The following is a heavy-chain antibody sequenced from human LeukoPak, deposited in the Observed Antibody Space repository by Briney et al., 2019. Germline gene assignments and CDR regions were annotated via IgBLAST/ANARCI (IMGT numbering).Heavy chain of an antibody. CDR1: GFTFSGYW. V-gene: IGHV3-74*01. J-gene: IGHJ5*02. CDR3: ARGGAVPANCFDP. Sequence: PGRSLRLSCAASGFTFSGYWMHWVRQAPGKGLVWVSRINGDGSSTTYAGSVKGRFTISRDNARNTLYLQMNTLRAEDTAVYYCARGGAVPANCFDPWGQGTLVTVSS. CDR2: INGDGSST. D-gene: IGHD2-2*01.